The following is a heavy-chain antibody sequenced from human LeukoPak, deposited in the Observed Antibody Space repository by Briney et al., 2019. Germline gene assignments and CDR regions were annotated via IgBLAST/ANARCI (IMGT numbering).Heavy chain of an antibody. Sequence: PGGSLRLSCAASGFTFSSYSMTWVRQAPGKGLEWVSYISSSSSTIYYADSVKGRFTISRDNAKNSLYLQMNSLRAEDTAVYYCASLSQLRFLEWLSPFNDRDYWGQGTLVTVSS. V-gene: IGHV3-48*01. CDR3: ASLSQLRFLEWLSPFNDRDY. D-gene: IGHD3-3*01. CDR1: GFTFSSYS. CDR2: ISSSSSTI. J-gene: IGHJ4*02.